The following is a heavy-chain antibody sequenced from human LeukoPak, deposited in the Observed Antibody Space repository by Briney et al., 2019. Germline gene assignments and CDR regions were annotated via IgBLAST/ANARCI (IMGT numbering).Heavy chain of an antibody. D-gene: IGHD2-2*01. CDR1: GDSINSLDL. CDR3: ARDRRLQGVPAATFSNYYYGMDV. Sequence: PSETLSLTCTVSGDSINSLDLWSWVRQPPGKGLEWIGEMYLSGTTHSNPSVKSRVTISIDKSKNQFFLNLSSVTAADTAVYYCARDRRLQGVPAATFSNYYYGMDVWGQGTTVTVSS. V-gene: IGHV4-4*02. CDR2: MYLSGTT. J-gene: IGHJ6*02.